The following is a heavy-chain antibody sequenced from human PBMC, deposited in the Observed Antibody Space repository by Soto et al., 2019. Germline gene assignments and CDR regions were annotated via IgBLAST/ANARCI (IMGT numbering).Heavy chain of an antibody. Sequence: SETLSLTCTVSGGSISSSSYYWGWIRQPPGKGLEWIGSIYYSGNTYYNPSLKSRVAISMDTSKNNFSLRLSSVTAADTAVYYCARRLVIKGERNKGRGITIFEMDVWGQGTTVTVSS. CDR3: ARRLVIKGERNKGRGITIFEMDV. J-gene: IGHJ6*02. D-gene: IGHD3-3*01. V-gene: IGHV4-39*02. CDR1: GGSISSSSYY. CDR2: IYYSGNT.